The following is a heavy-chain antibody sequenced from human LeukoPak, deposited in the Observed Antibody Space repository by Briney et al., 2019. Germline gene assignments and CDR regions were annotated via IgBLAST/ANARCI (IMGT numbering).Heavy chain of an antibody. CDR3: AKGLKGCSGSSCYYFFDF. CDR1: GFTFSNYA. J-gene: IGHJ4*02. Sequence: PGGSLRLSCAASGFTFSNYAMNWVRQAPGKGLEWVSSITGSGGDAYYADSVKGRFTISRDNSKNTLDRQMNSLRAEDTAVYYCAKGLKGCSGSSCYYFFDFWGQGALITVSS. V-gene: IGHV3-23*01. D-gene: IGHD2-15*01. CDR2: ITGSGGDA.